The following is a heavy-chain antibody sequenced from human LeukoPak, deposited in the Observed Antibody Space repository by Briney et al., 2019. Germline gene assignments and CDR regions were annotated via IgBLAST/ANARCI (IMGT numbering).Heavy chain of an antibody. Sequence: GESLRISCKGSGYSFTSYWIGWVRQMPGKGLEWMGIIYPGDSDTRYSPSFQGQVTISADKSISTAYLQWSSLKASDTAMYYCARLLHIVVVPAAEGNWFDPWGQGTLVTVSS. CDR2: IYPGDSDT. D-gene: IGHD2-2*01. CDR3: ARLLHIVVVPAAEGNWFDP. V-gene: IGHV5-51*01. CDR1: GYSFTSYW. J-gene: IGHJ5*02.